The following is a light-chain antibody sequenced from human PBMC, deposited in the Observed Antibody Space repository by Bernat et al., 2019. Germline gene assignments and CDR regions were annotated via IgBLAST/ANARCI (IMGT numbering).Light chain of an antibody. V-gene: IGLV2-14*03. Sequence: QSALTQPASVSGSPGQSITISCTGTSSDVGGYNYVSWYQQHPGKAPKLMIYDVSNRPSGGSNRFSGSKSGNTASLTISELQAEDEADYYCSSSTSSSTKVFGTGTKVTVL. CDR1: SSDVGGYNY. CDR3: SSSTSSSTKV. CDR2: DVS. J-gene: IGLJ1*01.